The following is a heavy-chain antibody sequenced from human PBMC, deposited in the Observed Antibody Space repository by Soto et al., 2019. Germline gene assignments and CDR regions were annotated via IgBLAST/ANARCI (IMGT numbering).Heavy chain of an antibody. CDR1: GGSISSGDYY. CDR2: IYYSGST. J-gene: IGHJ5*02. CDR3: ARGTPDYYDFWSGYYRGRFDP. V-gene: IGHV4-30-4*01. Sequence: PSETLSLTCTVSGGSISSGDYYWSWIRQPPGKGLEWIGYIYYSGSTYYNPSLKSRVTISVDTSKNQFSLKLSSVTAADTAVYYCARGTPDYYDFWSGYYRGRFDPWGQGTLVTVSS. D-gene: IGHD3-3*01.